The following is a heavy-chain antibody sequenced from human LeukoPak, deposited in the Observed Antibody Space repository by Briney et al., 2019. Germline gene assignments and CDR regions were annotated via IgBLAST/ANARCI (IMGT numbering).Heavy chain of an antibody. V-gene: IGHV3-30*18. D-gene: IGHD3-3*01. J-gene: IGHJ6*02. CDR1: GFTFSSYG. CDR3: AKDATYYDFWSGYWEYYYYGMDV. CDR2: ISYDGSNK. Sequence: GGSLRLSCAASGFTFSSYGMHWVRQAPGKGLEWVAVISYDGSNKYYADSVKGRFTISRDNSMNTLYLQMNSLRAEDTAVYYCAKDATYYDFWSGYWEYYYYGMDVWGQGTTVTVSS.